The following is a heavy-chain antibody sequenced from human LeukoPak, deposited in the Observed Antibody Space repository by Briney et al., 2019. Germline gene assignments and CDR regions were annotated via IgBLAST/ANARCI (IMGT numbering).Heavy chain of an antibody. J-gene: IGHJ4*02. V-gene: IGHV4-59*01. CDR2: MYDSGNT. D-gene: IGHD5-24*01. CDR3: ARKDGDY. Sequence: PSETLSLTCTVSGASISSYHWSWIRQPPGKGLEWIGYMYDSGNTNYNPSLKSRITMSLDTSKNQFSLKLSSVTAVGTAIYYCARKDGDYWGQGTLVTVSS. CDR1: GASISSYH.